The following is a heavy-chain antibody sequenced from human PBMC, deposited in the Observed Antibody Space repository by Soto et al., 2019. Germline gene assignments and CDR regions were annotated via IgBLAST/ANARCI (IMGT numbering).Heavy chain of an antibody. D-gene: IGHD5-18*01. Sequence: ASVKVSCKASGYTFTHYYIHWVRQAPGQGLEWMGIINPNGGITTYAQKFRAGFSMTRDTSTSTVYLELSSLRSEDSAVYYCATTVNSAMAFDYWGQGTLVTVSS. CDR3: ATTVNSAMAFDY. CDR2: INPNGGIT. V-gene: IGHV1-46*01. J-gene: IGHJ4*02. CDR1: GYTFTHYY.